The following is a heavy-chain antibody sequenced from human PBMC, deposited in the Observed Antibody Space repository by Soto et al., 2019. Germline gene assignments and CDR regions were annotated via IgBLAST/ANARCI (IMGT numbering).Heavy chain of an antibody. J-gene: IGHJ5*02. Sequence: GEPLKISCDGSGYIFTSHWISWVRQMPGKGLEWMAIINPGDSDTRYSPSFQGHVTVSVDKSVNIAYLQWSSLKASDTAMYYCVRPQSSGWYDSWGQGTLVTVSS. CDR2: INPGDSDT. CDR3: VRPQSSGWYDS. D-gene: IGHD6-19*01. V-gene: IGHV5-51*01. CDR1: GYIFTSHW.